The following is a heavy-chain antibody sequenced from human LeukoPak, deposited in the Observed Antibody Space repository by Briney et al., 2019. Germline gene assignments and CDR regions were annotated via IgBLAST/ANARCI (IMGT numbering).Heavy chain of an antibody. V-gene: IGHV5-51*01. D-gene: IGHD3-9*01. CDR3: VTNILTGPYYHYGMDV. J-gene: IGHJ6*02. Sequence: GESLKISCKGSGYSFTSYWIGWVRQMPGKGLEWMGIIYPGDSDTRYSPSFQGQVTISADKSISTAYLQWSSLKASDTAMYYCVTNILTGPYYHYGMDVWGQGTTVTVSS. CDR1: GYSFTSYW. CDR2: IYPGDSDT.